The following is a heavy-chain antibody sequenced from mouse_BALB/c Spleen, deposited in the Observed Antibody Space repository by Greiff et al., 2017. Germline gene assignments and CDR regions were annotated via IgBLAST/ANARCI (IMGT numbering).Heavy chain of an antibody. J-gene: IGHJ2*01. CDR3: ARHEGLPYYFDY. V-gene: IGHV5-9-3*01. Sequence: EVQLVESGGGLVKPGGSLKLSCAASGFTFSSYAMSWVRQTPEKRLEWVATISSGGSYTYYPDSVKGRFTISRDTAKNTLYLQMSSLRSEDTAMYYCARHEGLPYYFDYWGQGTTLTVSS. CDR1: GFTFSSYA. CDR2: ISSGGSYT. D-gene: IGHD2-2*01.